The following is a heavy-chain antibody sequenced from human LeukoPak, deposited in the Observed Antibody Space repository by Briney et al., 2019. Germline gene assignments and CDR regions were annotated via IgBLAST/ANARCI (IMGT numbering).Heavy chain of an antibody. CDR3: ARERKSGESSEIDF. CDR1: GLTFSNYW. Sequence: GGSLRLSCAASGLTFSNYWVHWVRQAPGKGLVWVSRINRDGSTTNYADSVKGRFTVSRDNAKNTLNLQMNSRRAEDTAVYYCARERKSGESSEIDFWGQGTLGTVSS. V-gene: IGHV3-74*01. CDR2: INRDGSTT. J-gene: IGHJ4*02. D-gene: IGHD3-10*01.